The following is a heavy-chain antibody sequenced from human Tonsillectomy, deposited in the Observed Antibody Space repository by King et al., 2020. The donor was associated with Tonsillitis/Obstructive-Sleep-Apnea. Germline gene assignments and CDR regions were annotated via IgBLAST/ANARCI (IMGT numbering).Heavy chain of an antibody. D-gene: IGHD3-3*01. CDR3: ARVAIFGVAISPHWYYYYMDV. J-gene: IGHJ6*03. V-gene: IGHV4-59*01. CDR2: IYYIGST. Sequence: VQLQESGPGLVKPSETLSLTCTVSGGSIISYYWSWIRQPPGKGLEGIGYIYYIGSTTYNPSLTIRITFSVDTAKTQFSLKLSSVTAADTAVYYCARVAIFGVAISPHWYYYYMDVWGKGTTVTVSS. CDR1: GGSIISYY.